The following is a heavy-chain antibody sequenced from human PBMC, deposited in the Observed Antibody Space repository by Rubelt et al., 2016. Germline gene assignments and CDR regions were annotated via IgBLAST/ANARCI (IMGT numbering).Heavy chain of an antibody. J-gene: IGHJ4*02. CDR3: ARIASSSIWYYFDY. D-gene: IGHD6-13*01. Sequence: WINAGNGNTKYSQKFQDRVTITRDTPASTAYMELSSLRSEDTAVYYCARIASSSIWYYFDYWGQGTLVTVSS. CDR2: INAGNGNT. V-gene: IGHV1-3*01.